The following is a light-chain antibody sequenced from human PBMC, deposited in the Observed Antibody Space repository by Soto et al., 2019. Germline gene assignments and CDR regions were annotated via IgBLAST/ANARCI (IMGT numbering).Light chain of an antibody. Sequence: EMVLRQSPGTLSLSPGEGATLSCRASQSVSARYLAWYQHKRGQAPRLVIYGASKRAAGIPDRFSGTGCDTDFTLIISRLEPDDFAVYYCQHYGTSGVTFGGGTRVEIK. J-gene: IGKJ4*01. CDR1: QSVSARY. CDR3: QHYGTSGVT. V-gene: IGKV3-20*01. CDR2: GAS.